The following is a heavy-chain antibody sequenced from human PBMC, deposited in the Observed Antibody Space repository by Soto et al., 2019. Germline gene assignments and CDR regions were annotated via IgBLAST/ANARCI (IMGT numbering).Heavy chain of an antibody. CDR2: IFHSGNT. Sequence: FGPLSHTCVVANYSSRSATYWGWIRQPPGKGLEWVGSIFHSGNTYSNPSLKSRVTISVDTSKNQFSLKLRSVTAADTAMYYCARMILGTPNWIDPWGHGLLVSVS. D-gene: IGHD3-16*01. V-gene: IGHV4-38-2*01. CDR1: NYSSRSATY. J-gene: IGHJ5*02. CDR3: ARMILGTPNWIDP.